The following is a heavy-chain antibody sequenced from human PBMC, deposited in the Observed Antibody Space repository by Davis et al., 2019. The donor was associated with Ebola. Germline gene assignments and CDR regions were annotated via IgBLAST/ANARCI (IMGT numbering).Heavy chain of an antibody. J-gene: IGHJ5*02. CDR2: VSRKGGS. CDR1: GFTLNDYA. V-gene: IGHV3-23*01. D-gene: IGHD2-21*02. Sequence: PGGSLRLSCAVSGFTLNDYAVSWVRQALGKGLEWVAAVSRKGGSYYADSVKGRFTVYRDTAKDTLFLQMDSLRGEDTAVYYCAKEMEVTKPYDHWGQGTLVSVSS. CDR3: AKEMEVTKPYDH.